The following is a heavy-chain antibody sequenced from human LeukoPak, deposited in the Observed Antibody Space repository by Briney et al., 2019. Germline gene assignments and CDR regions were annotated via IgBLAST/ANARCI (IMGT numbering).Heavy chain of an antibody. CDR2: ISGSGGST. Sequence: GGSLRLSCAASGFTFSSYAMSWVRQAPGKGLEWVSAISGSGGSTYYADSVKGRFTISRDNSKNTLYLQMNSLRAEDTAVYYCAKDLDYDSSGGSFDYWGQGTLVTVSS. CDR1: GFTFSSYA. V-gene: IGHV3-23*01. D-gene: IGHD3-22*01. J-gene: IGHJ4*02. CDR3: AKDLDYDSSGGSFDY.